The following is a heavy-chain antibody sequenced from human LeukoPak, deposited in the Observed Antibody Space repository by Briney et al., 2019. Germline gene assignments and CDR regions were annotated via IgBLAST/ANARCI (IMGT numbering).Heavy chain of an antibody. CDR1: GYTLTSYR. V-gene: IGHV1-46*01. Sequence: GASVKVSCKASGYTLTSYRIHWVRQAPGQGLEWMGIINPSGGSTSYTQKFQGRVTMTRDTSTSTVYMELSSLRSEDTAVYYCARGSLPHYYTSGSQNPADYWGQGTLVTVSS. J-gene: IGHJ4*02. D-gene: IGHD3-10*01. CDR2: INPSGGST. CDR3: ARGSLPHYYTSGSQNPADY.